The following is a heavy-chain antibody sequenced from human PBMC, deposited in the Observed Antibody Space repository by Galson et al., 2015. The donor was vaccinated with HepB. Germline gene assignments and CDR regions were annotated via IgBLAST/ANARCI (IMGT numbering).Heavy chain of an antibody. D-gene: IGHD2-2*01. J-gene: IGHJ6*02. Sequence: SVKVSCKASGYTFTSYGISWVRQAPGQGLEWMGWISAYNGNTNYAQKLQGRVTMTTDTSTSTAYMELRSLRSDDTAVYYCARDFPIVVVPAAPWGGDYYYGMDVWGQGTTVTVSS. CDR1: GYTFTSYG. CDR3: ARDFPIVVVPAAPWGGDYYYGMDV. CDR2: ISAYNGNT. V-gene: IGHV1-18*04.